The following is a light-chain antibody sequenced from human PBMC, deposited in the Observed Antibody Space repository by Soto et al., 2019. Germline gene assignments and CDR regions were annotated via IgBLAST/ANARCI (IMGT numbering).Light chain of an antibody. Sequence: QSVLTQPASVSGSPGQSIAISCTGTSSDVGGYNYVSWHQQHPGKAPKLMIYDVSNRPSGVSNRFSGSKSGNTASLTISGLQAEDEADYYCSSYTSSSTLEVFGTVTEVTVL. J-gene: IGLJ1*01. CDR1: SSDVGGYNY. CDR3: SSYTSSSTLEV. CDR2: DVS. V-gene: IGLV2-14*01.